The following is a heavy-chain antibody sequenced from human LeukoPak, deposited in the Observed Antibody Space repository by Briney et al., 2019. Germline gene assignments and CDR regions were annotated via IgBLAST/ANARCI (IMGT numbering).Heavy chain of an antibody. Sequence: SSETLSLTCTVSGGSISSSSYYWGRIRQPPGKGLEWIGSIYYSGSTYYNPSLKSRVTISVDTSKNQFSLKLSSVTAADTAVYYCARARYYDSSGYYYVGSAFDIWGQGTMVTVSS. D-gene: IGHD3-22*01. V-gene: IGHV4-39*07. J-gene: IGHJ3*02. CDR2: IYYSGST. CDR3: ARARYYDSSGYYYVGSAFDI. CDR1: GGSISSSSYY.